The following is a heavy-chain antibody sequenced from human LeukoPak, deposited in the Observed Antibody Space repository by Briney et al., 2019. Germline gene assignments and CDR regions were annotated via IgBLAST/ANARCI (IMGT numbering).Heavy chain of an antibody. J-gene: IGHJ4*02. CDR1: GFTFSSYS. D-gene: IGHD1-7*01. CDR2: ISSSSSYI. CDR3: AREITGTTFDY. Sequence: GGSLRLSCAASGFTFSSYSMNWVRQAPGKGLEWVSSISSSSSYIYYADSVKGRFTISRDNAKNSLYLQMNSLRAEDTTVYYCAREITGTTFDYWGQGTLVTVSS. V-gene: IGHV3-21*01.